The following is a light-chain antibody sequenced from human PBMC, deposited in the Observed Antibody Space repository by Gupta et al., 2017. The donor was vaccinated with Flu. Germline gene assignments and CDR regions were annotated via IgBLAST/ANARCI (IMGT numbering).Light chain of an antibody. Sequence: IELMQSPGTLSLSHGERATLSCRASQSVSSSYLAWYQQKPGQAPRLLIYGASSRATDIPDRFSGSGSGTDFTLTISRLEPEDFAVYYCQQYGSSSMYTFGQGTKLEIK. CDR3: QQYGSSSMYT. J-gene: IGKJ2*01. CDR1: QSVSSSY. V-gene: IGKV3-20*01. CDR2: GAS.